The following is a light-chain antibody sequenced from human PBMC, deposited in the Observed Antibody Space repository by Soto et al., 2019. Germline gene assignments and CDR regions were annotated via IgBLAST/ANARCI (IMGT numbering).Light chain of an antibody. V-gene: IGLV2-14*01. CDR3: SSYTASSTSV. Sequence: QSVLTQPASVSGSRGQSITISCTGTSSDVGGYNYVSWYQQLPGKAPKLMIYDVNNRPSGVSNRFSGSKSGNTASLTISGLQAEDEADYYCSSYTASSTSVFGTGTKVTAL. CDR1: SSDVGGYNY. CDR2: DVN. J-gene: IGLJ1*01.